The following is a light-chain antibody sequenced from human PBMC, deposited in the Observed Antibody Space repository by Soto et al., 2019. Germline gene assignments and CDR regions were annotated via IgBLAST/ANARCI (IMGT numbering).Light chain of an antibody. Sequence: QLVLTQSPSAYASLGASVKLTCTLSSGHSSYAIAWHQQQPEKGPRYLMKLNSDGSHSKGAGIPDRFSGSSSGTERYLSISSLQSEDEADYYCQTWGTGIHVVFGGGTQLTVL. CDR3: QTWGTGIHVV. CDR1: SGHSSYA. V-gene: IGLV4-69*01. CDR2: LNSDGSH. J-gene: IGLJ2*01.